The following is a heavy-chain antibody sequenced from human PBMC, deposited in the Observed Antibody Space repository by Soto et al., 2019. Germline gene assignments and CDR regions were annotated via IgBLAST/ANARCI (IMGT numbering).Heavy chain of an antibody. V-gene: IGHV4-34*01. J-gene: IGHJ4*02. Sequence: QVQLQQWGAGLLKPSETLSLTCAVYGGSFSGYYWSWIRQPPGKGLEWIGEINHSGSNNYNPSLKSRVTISVDTSKNQVSLKLSSVTAADTAVYYCARVGYDYIWGSYRGQDWGQGTLVTVSS. CDR2: INHSGSN. CDR3: ARVGYDYIWGSYRGQD. D-gene: IGHD3-16*02. CDR1: GGSFSGYY.